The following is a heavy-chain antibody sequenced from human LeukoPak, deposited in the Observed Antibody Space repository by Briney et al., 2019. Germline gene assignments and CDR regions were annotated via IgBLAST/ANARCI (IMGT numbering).Heavy chain of an antibody. D-gene: IGHD3-22*01. J-gene: IGHJ4*02. Sequence: GGSLRLSFAASGLTVRSNYMGWVRQAPGKGLEWVSVIHSGGNTYYADSVKGRFTISRDNSRNTMDLQMNSLRAEDTAVYYCARCDSSKWNGIDYWGQGTLVTVSS. CDR1: GLTVRSNY. CDR2: IHSGGNT. CDR3: ARCDSSKWNGIDY. V-gene: IGHV3-53*01.